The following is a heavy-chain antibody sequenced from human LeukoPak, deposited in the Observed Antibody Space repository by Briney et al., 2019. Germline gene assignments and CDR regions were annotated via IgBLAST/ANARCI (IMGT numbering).Heavy chain of an antibody. CDR2: IIGSGGST. CDR1: GFTFSSYA. CDR3: ANRESKKYEGWFDP. Sequence: GGSLRLSCAASGFTFSSYAMSWVRQAPGKGLECVSAIIGSGGSTYYADSVKGRFTISRDNSKNTLYLQMNSLRAEDTAVYYCANRESKKYEGWFDPWGQGTLVTVSS. V-gene: IGHV3-23*01. J-gene: IGHJ5*02. D-gene: IGHD2-8*01.